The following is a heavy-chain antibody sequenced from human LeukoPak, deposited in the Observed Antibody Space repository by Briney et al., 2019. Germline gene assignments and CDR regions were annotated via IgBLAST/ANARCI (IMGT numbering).Heavy chain of an antibody. J-gene: IGHJ4*02. V-gene: IGHV4-39*01. CDR1: GGSITSSSYY. Sequence: PSETLSLTCSVSGGSITSSSYYWGWIRQPPEKGLEWIGSIYYTGGTYYGPSLKSRVTTSVDTSKNQFSLKLSSVTAADTAVYYCARHGGTRVTLVEVYYFDFWGQGTLVTVSS. D-gene: IGHD4-11*01. CDR3: ARHGGTRVTLVEVYYFDF. CDR2: IYYTGGT.